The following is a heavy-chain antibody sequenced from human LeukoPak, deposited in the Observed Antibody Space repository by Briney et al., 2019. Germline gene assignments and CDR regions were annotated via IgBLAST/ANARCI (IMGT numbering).Heavy chain of an antibody. CDR2: RWYDGSNK. CDR3: AKESMVVAAYCGVDCYSGKSPFDY. Sequence: SGGSLRLSCAASGFTFSSYGMHWVRQAPGKGLEWVAVRWYDGSNKDYADCVKGRFTINRDNSKNTLYLQMNSLRAEDTAVYYCAKESMVVAAYCGVDCYSGKSPFDYWGERPLVTVST. V-gene: IGHV3-33*06. J-gene: IGHJ4*02. D-gene: IGHD2-21*02. CDR1: GFTFSSYG.